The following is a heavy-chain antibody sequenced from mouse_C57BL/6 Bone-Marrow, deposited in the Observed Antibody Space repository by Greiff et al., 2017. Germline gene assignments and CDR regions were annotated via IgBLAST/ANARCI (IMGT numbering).Heavy chain of an antibody. J-gene: IGHJ1*03. CDR2: IYIGNGYT. D-gene: IGHD1-1*01. Sequence: EVQLQESGAELVRPGSSVKMSCKTSGYTFTSYGINWVKQRPGQGLEWIGYIYIGNGYTEYNEKFKGKATLTSDTTSSTAYMQLSSLTSEDSAIYFCARTRITTVVATENFDVWGTGTAVTVSS. CDR3: ARTRITTVVATENFDV. V-gene: IGHV1-58*01. CDR1: GYTFTSYG.